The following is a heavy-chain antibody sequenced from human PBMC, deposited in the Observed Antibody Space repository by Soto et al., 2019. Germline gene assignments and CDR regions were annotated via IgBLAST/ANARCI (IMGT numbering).Heavy chain of an antibody. J-gene: IGHJ4*02. CDR1: GFTFSSYS. V-gene: IGHV3-48*01. CDR2: ISSSSTSI. D-gene: IGHD6-25*01. CDR3: ARRAAAANFDY. Sequence: GGSLRLSCAASGFTFSSYSMNWVRRAPGKGLEWVSFISSSSTSIYNADSVRGRFTISRDNAKNSLYLQMNSLRAEDTAVYYCARRAAAANFDYWGQGTLFTVSS.